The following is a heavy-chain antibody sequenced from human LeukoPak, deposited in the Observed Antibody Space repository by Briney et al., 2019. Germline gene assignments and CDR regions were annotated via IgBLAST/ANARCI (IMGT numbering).Heavy chain of an antibody. CDR2: INPNSGGT. CDR1: GYTFTGYY. J-gene: IGHJ5*02. D-gene: IGHD2-2*02. Sequence: ASVKVSCKASGYTFTGYYMHWVRQAPGQGLEWMGRINPNSGGTNYAQKFQGRVTMTRDTSISTAYMELSRLRSDDTAVYYCARVRTPNARNCSSTSCYRGNWFGPWGQGTLVTVSS. V-gene: IGHV1-2*06. CDR3: ARVRTPNARNCSSTSCYRGNWFGP.